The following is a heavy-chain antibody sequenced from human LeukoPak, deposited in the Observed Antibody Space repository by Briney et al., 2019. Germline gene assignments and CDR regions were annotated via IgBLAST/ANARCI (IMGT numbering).Heavy chain of an antibody. Sequence: ASVKVSCKASGYTFSNYGINWVRQAPGQGLERMGWISAYNGKPKYGQKFQGRLTMTTDTSTTTAYMELRSLRSNDTAVYFCARDNAGGEFIAWQLDPWGQGTLVTVAS. V-gene: IGHV1-18*01. D-gene: IGHD3-16*01. J-gene: IGHJ5*02. CDR2: ISAYNGKP. CDR3: ARDNAGGEFIAWQLDP. CDR1: GYTFSNYG.